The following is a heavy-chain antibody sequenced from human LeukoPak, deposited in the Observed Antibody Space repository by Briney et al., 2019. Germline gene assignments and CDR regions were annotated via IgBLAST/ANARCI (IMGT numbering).Heavy chain of an antibody. Sequence: GGSLRLSCAASGFTFSSYEMNWVRQAPGKGLEWVSYISSSGSTIYYADSVKGRFTISRDNAKNSLYLQMNSLRAEDTAVYYCARVRRHCSRTSCHTFDYWGQGTLVTVSS. V-gene: IGHV3-48*03. CDR1: GFTFSSYE. J-gene: IGHJ4*02. D-gene: IGHD2-2*02. CDR2: ISSSGSTI. CDR3: ARVRRHCSRTSCHTFDY.